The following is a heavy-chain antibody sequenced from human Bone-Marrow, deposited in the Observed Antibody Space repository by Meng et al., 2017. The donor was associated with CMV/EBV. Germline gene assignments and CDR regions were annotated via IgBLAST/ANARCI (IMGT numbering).Heavy chain of an antibody. Sequence: GESLKISCAASGFTVSSNYMSWVRQAPGKGLEWVSAISGSGGSTYYADSVKGRFTISRDNSKNTLYLQMNSLRAEDTAVYYCAKERAWFGELPLLFAYWGQGTLVTVSS. CDR1: GFTVSSNY. V-gene: IGHV3-23*01. D-gene: IGHD3-10*01. J-gene: IGHJ4*02. CDR3: AKERAWFGELPLLFAY. CDR2: ISGSGGST.